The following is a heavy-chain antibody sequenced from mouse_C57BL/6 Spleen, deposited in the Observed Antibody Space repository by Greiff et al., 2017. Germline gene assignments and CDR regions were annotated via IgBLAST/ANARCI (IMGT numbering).Heavy chain of an antibody. Sequence: QVQLQQSGAELVRPGTSVKVSCKASGYAFTNYLIEWVKQRPGQGLEWIGVINPGSGGTNYNEKFKGKATLTADRSSSTGYMQLSSLTSEDSAVYFCARWAGTGDMDYWGQGTSVTVSS. J-gene: IGHJ4*01. CDR2: INPGSGGT. D-gene: IGHD3-3*01. CDR3: ARWAGTGDMDY. V-gene: IGHV1-54*01. CDR1: GYAFTNYL.